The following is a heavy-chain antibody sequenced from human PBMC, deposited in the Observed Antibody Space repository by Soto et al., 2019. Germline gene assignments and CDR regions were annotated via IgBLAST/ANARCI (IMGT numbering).Heavy chain of an antibody. CDR1: GFTFDDYA. V-gene: IGHV3-9*01. D-gene: IGHD2-2*01. Sequence: GGSLRLSCAASGFTFDDYAMHWVRQAPGKGLEWVSGISWNSGSIGYADSVKGRFTISRDNAKNSLYLQMNSLRAEDTALYYCAKGLIVVVPAALDYWGQGTLVTVSS. CDR2: ISWNSGSI. CDR3: AKGLIVVVPAALDY. J-gene: IGHJ4*02.